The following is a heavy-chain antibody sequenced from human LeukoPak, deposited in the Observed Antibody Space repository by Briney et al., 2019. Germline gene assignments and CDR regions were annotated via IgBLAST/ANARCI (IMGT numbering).Heavy chain of an antibody. CDR2: ISGSGGST. D-gene: IGHD6-6*01. CDR1: GFTFSSYA. Sequence: GGSLRLSCAASGFTFSSYAMSWVRQAPGKGLEWVSAISGSGGSTYYADSVKGRFTISRHNSKNTLYLQMSSLRAEDTAVYFCARSAARLRYYYAMDVWGQGTTVTVCS. J-gene: IGHJ6*02. CDR3: ARSAARLRYYYAMDV. V-gene: IGHV3-23*01.